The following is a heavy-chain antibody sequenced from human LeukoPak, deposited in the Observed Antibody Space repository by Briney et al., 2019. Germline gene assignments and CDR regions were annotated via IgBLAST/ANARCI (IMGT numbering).Heavy chain of an antibody. Sequence: PSETLSLTCTVSGGSISSGGYYWSWIRQPPGKGLEWIGYIYYSGSTNYNPSLKSRVTISVDTSKNQFSLKLSSVTAADTAVYYCARISGWYMGFDYWGQGTLVTVSS. CDR2: IYYSGST. CDR1: GGSISSGGYY. CDR3: ARISGWYMGFDY. J-gene: IGHJ4*02. V-gene: IGHV4-61*08. D-gene: IGHD6-13*01.